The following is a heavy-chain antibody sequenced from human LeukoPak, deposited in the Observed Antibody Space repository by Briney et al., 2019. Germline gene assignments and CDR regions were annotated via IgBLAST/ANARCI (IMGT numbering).Heavy chain of an antibody. CDR1: LFTLDDYA. V-gene: IGHV3-43*02. D-gene: IGHD3-9*01. Sequence: GWSLRLSCAASLFTLDDYAMHSVRQAPGKGLEWVSLISEYCGSTHYADSLNDRFTISIHNRQNSLYLQMNSLRTEDIALYYCAKDILYDNLTGYYARYGMDVWGQGNTVTVSS. J-gene: IGHJ6*02. CDR3: AKDILYDNLTGYYARYGMDV. CDR2: ISEYCGST.